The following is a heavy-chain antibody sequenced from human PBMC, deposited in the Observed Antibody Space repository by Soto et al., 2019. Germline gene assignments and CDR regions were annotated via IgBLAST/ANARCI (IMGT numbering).Heavy chain of an antibody. CDR1: GFPFKTYT. CDR2: IVGDGSII. CDR3: AKDFVANNAVWEPFDM. V-gene: IGHV3-23*03. Sequence: EVQLLESGVGLVQPGGSLRLSCAASGFPFKTYTMSWVRQAPGRGLEWVSGIVGDGSIIYYADSVKGRFTVSRDNSKNTLFPQMNSLREEDTAVYSCAKDFVANNAVWEPFDMWGQGTKVTVFS. D-gene: IGHD1-26*01. J-gene: IGHJ3*02.